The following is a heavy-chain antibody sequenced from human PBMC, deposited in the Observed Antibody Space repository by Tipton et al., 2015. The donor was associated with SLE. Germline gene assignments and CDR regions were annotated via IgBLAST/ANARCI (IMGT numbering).Heavy chain of an antibody. V-gene: IGHV4-61*02. CDR2: IYTSGST. CDR1: GGSISSGSYY. Sequence: TLPLTCTVSGGSISSGSYYWSWIRQPAGKGLEWIGRIYTSGSTNYNPSLKSRVTISVDTSKNQFSLKLSSVTAADTAVYYCARERLYSSSWFSDWGQGTLVTVSS. D-gene: IGHD6-13*01. J-gene: IGHJ4*02. CDR3: ARERLYSSSWFSD.